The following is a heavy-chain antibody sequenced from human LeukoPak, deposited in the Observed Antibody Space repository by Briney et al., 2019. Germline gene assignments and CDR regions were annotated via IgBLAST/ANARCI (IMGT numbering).Heavy chain of an antibody. Sequence: PSETLSLTCTISGGSISSYYWNWIRQTPGKGPEWIGCFYNTGSTDYNPSLKSRVTILADTSKNQFSLKLSSVTAADTAFYYCARGNWFDPWGQGTLVTVSS. V-gene: IGHV4-59*01. CDR3: ARGNWFDP. CDR1: GGSISSYY. J-gene: IGHJ5*02. CDR2: FYNTGST.